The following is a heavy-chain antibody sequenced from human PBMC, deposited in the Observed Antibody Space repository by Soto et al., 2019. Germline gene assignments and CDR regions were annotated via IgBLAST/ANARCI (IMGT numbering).Heavy chain of an antibody. CDR1: GGSISGDSFY. V-gene: IGHV4-31*03. J-gene: IGHJ4*02. Sequence: PSETLSLTCTVSGGSISGDSFYWSWLRQRPGMGLEWVGYIFYSAAYYYTTTHGGRVMILVDTSKDHFKLRLSPVTAADTPVYYCVRSCETGVIFGVALPYFDDCGGQRT. D-gene: IGHD3-3*01. CDR2: IFYSAAY. CDR3: VRSCETGVIFGVALPYFDDC.